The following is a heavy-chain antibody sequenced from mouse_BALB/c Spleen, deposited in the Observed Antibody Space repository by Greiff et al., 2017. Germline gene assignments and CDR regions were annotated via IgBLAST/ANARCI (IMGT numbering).Heavy chain of an antibody. V-gene: IGHV1-87*01. CDR1: GYTFTSYW. CDR3: ARGYGSSYGAMDY. Sequence: VQLQQSGAELARPGASVKLSCKASGYTFTSYWMQWVKQRPGQGLEWIGAIYPGDGDTRYTQKFKDKATLTVDKSSSTAYMQLSSPTSEDSAVYYCARGYGSSYGAMDYWGQGTSVTVSS. J-gene: IGHJ4*01. CDR2: IYPGDGDT. D-gene: IGHD1-1*01.